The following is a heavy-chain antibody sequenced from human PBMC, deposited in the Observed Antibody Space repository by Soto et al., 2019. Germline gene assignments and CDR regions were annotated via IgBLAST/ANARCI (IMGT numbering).Heavy chain of an antibody. D-gene: IGHD5-18*01. V-gene: IGHV1-69*13. J-gene: IGHJ5*02. CDR3: AREVYTARNWFDP. CDR2: IIPIFGTA. Sequence: SVEDSCKAAGVTFSSYAIGWVRQAPGQGLEWMGGIIPIFGTANYAQKFQGRVTITAAESTSTAYMELSSLRSEDTAVYYCAREVYTARNWFDPWGQEPWSPSPQ. CDR1: GVTFSSYA.